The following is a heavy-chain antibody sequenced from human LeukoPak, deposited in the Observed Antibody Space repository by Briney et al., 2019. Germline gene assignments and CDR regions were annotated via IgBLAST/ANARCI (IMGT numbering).Heavy chain of an antibody. CDR2: INHRGRT. CDR3: ARGLVTGTTLN. Sequence: KPSETLSLTCAVSGGSFSGYYWSWIRQPPGKGLERIGEINHRGRTNYNPSLKSRVTISVDTSKNQVSLKLSSVTAADTAVYYCARGLVTGTTLNWGQGTLVTVSS. CDR1: GGSFSGYY. D-gene: IGHD1-7*01. J-gene: IGHJ4*02. V-gene: IGHV4-34*01.